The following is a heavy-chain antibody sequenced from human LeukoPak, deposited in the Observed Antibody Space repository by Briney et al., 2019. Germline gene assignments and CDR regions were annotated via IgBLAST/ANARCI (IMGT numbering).Heavy chain of an antibody. V-gene: IGHV3-23*01. J-gene: IGHJ4*02. Sequence: GGSLRLSCAASGFTFSSYAMSWVRQAPGKGLAWVAGNSDSGSSSYYTDSVKGRFTISRDNSKNTLYLQMNSLRAEDTAVYYCANAPLPLDYWGQGTLVTVSS. CDR3: ANAPLPLDY. CDR2: NSDSGSSS. CDR1: GFTFSSYA.